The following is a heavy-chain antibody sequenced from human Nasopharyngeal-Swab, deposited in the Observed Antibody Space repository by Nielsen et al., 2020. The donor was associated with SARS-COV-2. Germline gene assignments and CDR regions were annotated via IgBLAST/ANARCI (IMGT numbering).Heavy chain of an antibody. CDR2: INRSGST. J-gene: IGHJ4*02. D-gene: IGHD5-18*01. CDR1: GGSFNDYY. V-gene: IGHV4-34*01. Sequence: SETLSLTCAVYGGSFNDYYWSWIRQPPGKGLEWIGEINRSGSTNYNPSLKSRVTITVDTSTHQFSLKLTSVTAADTAVYYCARVGDTAVLPAYYWGQGTLVTVSS. CDR3: ARVGDTAVLPAYY.